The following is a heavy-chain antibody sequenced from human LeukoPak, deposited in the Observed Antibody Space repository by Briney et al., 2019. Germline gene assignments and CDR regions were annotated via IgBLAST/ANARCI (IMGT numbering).Heavy chain of an antibody. CDR1: GFTFGDYA. CDR2: IRSKAYGGTT. Sequence: GGSLRLSCTASGFTFGDYAMSWVRQAPGKGLEWVGFIRSKAYGGTTEYAASVKGRFTISRDDSKSIAYLQMNSLKTEDTAVYYCTRERGIVGPWGQGTLVTVSS. V-gene: IGHV3-49*04. CDR3: TRERGIVGP. J-gene: IGHJ4*02. D-gene: IGHD1-26*01.